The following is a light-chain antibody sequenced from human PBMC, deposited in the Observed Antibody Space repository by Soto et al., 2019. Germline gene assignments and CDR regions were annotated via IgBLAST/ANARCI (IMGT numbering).Light chain of an antibody. CDR2: EVS. V-gene: IGLV2-14*03. Sequence: QSVLTQPASVSGSPGQSIAISCTGTSSDIGAYDYVSWYQQHPDKAPKLMIYEVSNRPSGVSNRFSGSKSVNTATLTISGLQADDEADYYCSSHTSSNTRIFGTGTKVTVL. CDR3: SSHTSSNTRI. CDR1: SSDIGAYDY. J-gene: IGLJ1*01.